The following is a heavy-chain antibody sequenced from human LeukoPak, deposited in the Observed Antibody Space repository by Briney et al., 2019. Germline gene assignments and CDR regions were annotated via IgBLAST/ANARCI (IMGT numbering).Heavy chain of an antibody. CDR1: VFTFGSYA. D-gene: IGHD6-13*01. V-gene: IGHV3-23*01. CDR3: ARTIAQYSNSWLYFYYGLDV. J-gene: IGHJ6*01. CDR2: ISGDSENT. Sequence: VQPVASLRLSCTASVFTFGSYAMSRARQAPGKGLEWVSSISGDSENTYYADSVKGRFTISRDNSKSTLNLQLNSLRAEDTAVYYCARTIAQYSNSWLYFYYGLDVWGQGTTVTVSS.